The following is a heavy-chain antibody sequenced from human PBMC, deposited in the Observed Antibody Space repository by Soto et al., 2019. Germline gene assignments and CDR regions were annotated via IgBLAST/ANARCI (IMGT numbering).Heavy chain of an antibody. CDR1: GGTFSSYA. V-gene: IGHV1-69*06. CDR3: ASGAFWSGFHYYYYGMDV. CDR2: IIPIFGTA. Sequence: VASVKVSCKASGGTFSSYAISWVRQAPGQGLEWMGGIIPIFGTANYAQKFQGRVTITADKSTSTAYMELSSLRSEDTAVYYCASGAFWSGFHYYYYGMDVWGQGTTVTVSS. D-gene: IGHD3-3*01. J-gene: IGHJ6*02.